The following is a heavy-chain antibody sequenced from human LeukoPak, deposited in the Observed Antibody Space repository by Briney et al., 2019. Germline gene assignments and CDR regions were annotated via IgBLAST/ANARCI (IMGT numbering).Heavy chain of an antibody. J-gene: IGHJ4*02. V-gene: IGHV4-39*07. D-gene: IGHD1-20*01. CDR1: GGSISSSSYY. CDR3: ARGTRNWYAIY. Sequence: SSETLSLTCTVSGGSISSSSYYWGWIRQPPGKGLEWIGSIYYSGSTYYNPSLKSRVTISVDTSKNQFSLKLNSVTAADTAVYYCARGTRNWYAIYWGQGILVTVSS. CDR2: IYYSGST.